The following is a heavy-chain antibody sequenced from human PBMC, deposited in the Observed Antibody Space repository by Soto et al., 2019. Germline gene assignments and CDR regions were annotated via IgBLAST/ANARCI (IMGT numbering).Heavy chain of an antibody. J-gene: IGHJ2*01. CDR2: ISGSGGRT. V-gene: IGHV3-23*01. D-gene: IGHD2-15*01. CDR3: AKDLAYCSGGSCYRSSYWYFDL. CDR1: GFTFSSYA. Sequence: PGGSLRLSCVASGFTFSSYAMSWVRQAPGKGLEWVSTISGSGGRTYHADSVKGRFTISRDNSKNTLSLQMNSLRAEDTAVYYCAKDLAYCSGGSCYRSSYWYFDLWGRGTLVTVSS.